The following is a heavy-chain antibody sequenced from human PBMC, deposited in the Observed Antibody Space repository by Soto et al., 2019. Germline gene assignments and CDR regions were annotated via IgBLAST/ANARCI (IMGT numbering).Heavy chain of an antibody. D-gene: IGHD4-17*01. CDR2: IYYSGST. CDR1: GGSISSGDYY. V-gene: IGHV4-31*03. Sequence: QVQLQESGPGLVKPSQTLSLTCTVSGGSISSGDYYWSWVRQLPGKGLEWIGYIYYSGSTYYNPSLTSRATVSIDRSDNQFSLTLNSMTAADTAFYYCARGPSVTTVYWHFDLWGRGTLVTVSS. CDR3: ARGPSVTTVYWHFDL. J-gene: IGHJ2*01.